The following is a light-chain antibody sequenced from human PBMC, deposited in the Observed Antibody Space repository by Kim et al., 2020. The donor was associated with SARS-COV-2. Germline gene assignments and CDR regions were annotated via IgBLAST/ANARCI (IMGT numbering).Light chain of an antibody. CDR1: QSVGRGY. V-gene: IGKV3-20*01. CDR3: HQSGSSLLT. CDR2: GAA. Sequence: EARATLTCRASQSVGRGYIGSCQQQHRQPPRRLILGAASSATDSPDECSGSWSWTDVTFTISRLEPYDFAIYYCRCHQSGSSLLTFGGGTKVDIK. J-gene: IGKJ4*01.